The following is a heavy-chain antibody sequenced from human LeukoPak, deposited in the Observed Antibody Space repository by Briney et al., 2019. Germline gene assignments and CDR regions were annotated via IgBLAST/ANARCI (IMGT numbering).Heavy chain of an antibody. D-gene: IGHD6-19*01. CDR1: GYTFTSYY. J-gene: IGHJ4*02. CDR3: ARTEEHSGWYEPPLYFDY. Sequence: GASVKVSCKASGYTFTSYYMHWVRQAPGQGLEWMGIINPGGGSTSYAQKFQGRVTMTRDTSTSTVYMELSSLRSEDTAVYYCARTEEHSGWYEPPLYFDYWGQGTLVTVSS. CDR2: INPGGGST. V-gene: IGHV1-46*01.